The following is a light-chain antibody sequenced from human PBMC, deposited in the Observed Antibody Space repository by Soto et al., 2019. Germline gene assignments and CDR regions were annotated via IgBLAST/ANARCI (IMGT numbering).Light chain of an antibody. CDR3: QQYGRSHLT. J-gene: IGKJ1*01. V-gene: IGKV3-20*01. CDR2: GAS. CDR1: QSVSSSY. Sequence: EIVLTQSPGTLSLSPGERATLSCRASQSVSSSYLAWYQQKPGQAPRLLIYGASSRATGIPDRFSGSGSGTDFTLTISRLEPEDFEVYYCQQYGRSHLTFGQGTKVDIK.